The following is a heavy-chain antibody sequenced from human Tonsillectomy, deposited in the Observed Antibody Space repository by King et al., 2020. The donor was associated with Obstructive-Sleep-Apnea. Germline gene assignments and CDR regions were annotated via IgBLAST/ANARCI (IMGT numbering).Heavy chain of an antibody. V-gene: IGHV3-7*01. D-gene: IGHD4-17*01. CDR1: GFTFGNFW. CDR2: LNQEGSEK. J-gene: IGHJ4*02. CDR3: ARYYGDHGY. Sequence: VQLVESGGGLIQPGGSLRLSCVGSGFTFGNFWMSWVRQAPGKGLAWLGSLNQEGSEKYYEDSVKGRFTISRDNAKNSLFLQINSLRAEDTAVYYCARYYGDHGYWGQGTLVTVSS.